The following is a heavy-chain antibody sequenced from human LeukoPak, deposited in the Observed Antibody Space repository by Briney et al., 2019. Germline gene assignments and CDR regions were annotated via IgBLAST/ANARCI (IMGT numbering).Heavy chain of an antibody. CDR2: VFHTGTA. D-gene: IGHD4-17*01. CDR1: GASISRSTYY. J-gene: IGHJ5*02. CDR3: TRNDVGDYGT. V-gene: IGHV4-39*01. Sequence: NTSETLSLTCSVSGASISRSTYYWGWIPQPPGKGLEWIGSVFHTGTAYYNPSLRSRVTISVDTSKNQFSLKLSSVTAADTAVYYCTRNDVGDYGTWGQGTLVTVSS.